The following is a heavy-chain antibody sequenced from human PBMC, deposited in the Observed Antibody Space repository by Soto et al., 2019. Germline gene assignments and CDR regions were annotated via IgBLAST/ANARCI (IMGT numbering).Heavy chain of an antibody. CDR1: GGSISSGGYS. CDR3: AREVRSSGRALGMDV. Sequence: PSETLSLTCAVSGGSISSGGYSWSWIRQPPGKGLEWIGYIYHSGSTYYNPSLKSRVTISVDRSKNQFSLQLNSVTPEDTAVYYCAREVRSSGRALGMDVWGQGTTVTVSS. V-gene: IGHV4-30-2*01. J-gene: IGHJ6*02. D-gene: IGHD6-19*01. CDR2: IYHSGST.